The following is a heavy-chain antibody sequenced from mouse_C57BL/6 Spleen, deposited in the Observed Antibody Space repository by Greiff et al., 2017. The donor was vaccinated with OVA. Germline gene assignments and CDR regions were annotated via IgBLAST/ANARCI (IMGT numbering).Heavy chain of an antibody. CDR1: GYSFTSYY. V-gene: IGHV1-66*01. CDR3: ASGSYDGSYAMDY. Sequence: QVQLQQSGPELVKPGASVKISCKASGYSFTSYYIHWVKQRPGKGLEWIGWIYPGSGNTKYTEKLKGKVTLTADKSYSTAYMQLSSLTSEDSAVYYCASGSYDGSYAMDYWGQGTSVTVSS. D-gene: IGHD2-3*01. CDR2: IYPGSGNT. J-gene: IGHJ4*01.